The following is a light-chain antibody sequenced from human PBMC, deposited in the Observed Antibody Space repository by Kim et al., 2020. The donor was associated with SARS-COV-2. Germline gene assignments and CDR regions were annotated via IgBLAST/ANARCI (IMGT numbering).Light chain of an antibody. CDR2: WAS. V-gene: IGKV4-1*01. Sequence: DIVMTQSPDSLAVSLGERATINCKSSQSVLSNSNNKNYLTWYQQKPGQPPKLLIYWASTRESGVPDRFSGSGSGTDFTRTISSLQAEDGAIYYCQQYYDSRYSFGQETKLKI. CDR1: QSVLSNSNNKNY. CDR3: QQYYDSRYS. J-gene: IGKJ2*03.